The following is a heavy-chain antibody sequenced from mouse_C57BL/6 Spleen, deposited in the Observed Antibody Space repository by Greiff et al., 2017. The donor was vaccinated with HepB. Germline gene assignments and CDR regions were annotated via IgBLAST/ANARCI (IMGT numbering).Heavy chain of an antibody. V-gene: IGHV1-81*01. Sequence: QVQLQQSGAELARPGASVKLSCKASGYTFTSYGISWVKQRTGQGLEWIGEIYPRSGNTYYNEKFKGKATLTADKSSSTAYMELRSLTSEDSAVYFCAREGITTVVATDYAMDYWGQGTSVTVSS. CDR2: IYPRSGNT. CDR3: AREGITTVVATDYAMDY. J-gene: IGHJ4*01. D-gene: IGHD1-1*01. CDR1: GYTFTSYG.